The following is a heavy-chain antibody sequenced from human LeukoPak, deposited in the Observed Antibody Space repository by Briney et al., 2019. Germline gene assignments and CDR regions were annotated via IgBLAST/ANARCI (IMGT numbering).Heavy chain of an antibody. CDR2: ISSSGSSI. Sequence: GGSLRLSCTASGFTFSDYYKSWIRQAPGKGREGVSYISSSGSSIYYADSVKGRFTISRHYAKTSLYLQMNIRRAEDTAVYYCARARISGDAFDIWGQGTMVTVSS. V-gene: IGHV3-11*04. CDR3: ARARISGDAFDI. CDR1: GFTFSDYY. J-gene: IGHJ3*02. D-gene: IGHD5-12*01.